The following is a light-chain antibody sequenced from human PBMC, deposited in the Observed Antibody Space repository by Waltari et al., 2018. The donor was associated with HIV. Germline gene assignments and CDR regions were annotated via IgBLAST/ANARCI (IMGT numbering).Light chain of an antibody. J-gene: IGLJ2*01. CDR1: DIGTRS. CDR2: YDG. CDR3: QVWDANTDVV. Sequence: SYVLTQTPSVSVAPGKTATLTCEGSDIGTRSVHWYRQKPGQAPALVIYYDGERPSGIAERFSGSNSGNTATLTISRVGVGDEADYYCQVWDANTDVVFGTGTKLTVL. V-gene: IGLV3-21*04.